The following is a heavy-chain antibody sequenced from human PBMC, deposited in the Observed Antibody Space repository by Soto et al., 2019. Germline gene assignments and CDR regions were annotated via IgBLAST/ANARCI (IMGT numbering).Heavy chain of an antibody. V-gene: IGHV3-53*01. D-gene: IGHD5-12*01. CDR1: GVTVNTEY. CDR3: AKVATPFHFAY. Sequence: EVQLVESGGGLIQPGGSLRVSCAASGVTVNTEYMSWVRQAPGKGLEWVSVIYDSGSTYYADSVKGRFTISRDISKNTVQLQMNSMRVEDTAVYYCAKVATPFHFAYWGQGTLVTVAS. CDR2: IYDSGST. J-gene: IGHJ4*02.